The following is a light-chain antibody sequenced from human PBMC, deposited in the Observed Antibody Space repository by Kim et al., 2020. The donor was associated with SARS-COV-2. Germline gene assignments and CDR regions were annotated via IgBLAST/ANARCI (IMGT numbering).Light chain of an antibody. V-gene: IGKV3-11*01. CDR3: QQRVNWPPLT. CDR2: DAS. J-gene: IGKJ4*01. Sequence: SPGERATPSCRASQSISNYLAWYQQKPGQAPRLLIYDASNRATGIPARFSGSGSGTDFTLTISSLEPEDFAVYYCQQRVNWPPLTFGGGTKVDIK. CDR1: QSISNY.